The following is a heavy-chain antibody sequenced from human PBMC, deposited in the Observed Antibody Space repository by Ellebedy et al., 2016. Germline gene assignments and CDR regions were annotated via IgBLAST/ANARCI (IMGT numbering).Heavy chain of an antibody. J-gene: IGHJ5*02. V-gene: IGHV4-34*01. CDR3: ARQAAYCGGDCYSRWFDP. CDR2: INHSGST. CDR1: GGSFSGYY. Sequence: SETLSLTXAVYGGSFSGYYWSWIRQPPGKGLEWIGEINHSGSTNYNPSLKSRVTISVDTSKNQFSLKLSSVTAADTAVYYCARQAAYCGGDCYSRWFDPWGQGTLVTVSS. D-gene: IGHD2-21*02.